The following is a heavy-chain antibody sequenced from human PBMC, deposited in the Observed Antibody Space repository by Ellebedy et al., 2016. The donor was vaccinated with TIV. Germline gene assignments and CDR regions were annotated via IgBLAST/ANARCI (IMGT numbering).Heavy chain of an antibody. J-gene: IGHJ5*02. CDR2: INPNSGGT. D-gene: IGHD2-15*01. CDR3: ARDGYCSGGSCQGWFDP. Sequence: ASVKVSCXASGYTFTSYGISWVRQAPGQGLEWMGWINPNSGGTNYAQKLQGRVTMTTDTSTSTAYMELRSLRSEDTAVYYCARDGYCSGGSCQGWFDPWGQGTLVTVSS. CDR1: GYTFTSYG. V-gene: IGHV1-18*01.